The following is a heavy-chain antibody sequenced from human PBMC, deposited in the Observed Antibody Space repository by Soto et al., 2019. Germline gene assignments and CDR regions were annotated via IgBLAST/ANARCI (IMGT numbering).Heavy chain of an antibody. CDR2: IYSGGST. V-gene: IGHV3-53*01. CDR3: ARIRKLTGDPYYFDY. J-gene: IGHJ4*02. D-gene: IGHD7-27*01. Sequence: PGGSLRLSCAASGFTVSSNYMSWVRQAPGKGLEWVSVIYSGGSTYYADSVKGRFTISRDSSKNTLYLQMNSLRAEDTAVYYCARIRKLTGDPYYFDYWGQGTLVTVSS. CDR1: GFTVSSNY.